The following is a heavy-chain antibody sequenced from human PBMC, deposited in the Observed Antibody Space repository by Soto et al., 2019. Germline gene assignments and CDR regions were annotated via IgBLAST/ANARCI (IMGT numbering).Heavy chain of an antibody. V-gene: IGHV3-23*01. CDR2: ISGDTATT. CDR3: AKTLQQWLLQGSGVDV. J-gene: IGHJ6*02. D-gene: IGHD6-19*01. Sequence: WSLRLSCAASGFSFSEYSMTWVRQAPGKGLQWVSAISGDTATTHYADSVKGRFTISRDNSRDTLYLQMNSLRVEDTAIYYCAKTLQQWLLQGSGVDVWGQGTKVTVSS. CDR1: GFSFSEYS.